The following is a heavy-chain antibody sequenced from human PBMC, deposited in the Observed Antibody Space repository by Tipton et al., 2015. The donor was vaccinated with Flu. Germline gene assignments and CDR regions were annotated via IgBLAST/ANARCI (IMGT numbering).Heavy chain of an antibody. V-gene: IGHV4-61*09. CDR1: GGSISSGSYF. J-gene: IGHJ5*02. D-gene: IGHD5/OR15-5a*01. Sequence: TLSLTCTVSGGSISSGSYFWGWIRQPAGEGLEWIGHISTSGSTNYNPSLKSRLTLSVDTSKNQFSLRLTSVTATDTALYDCARHERGVSTFPWGQGTLVTVSS. CDR3: ARHERGVSTFP. CDR2: ISTSGST.